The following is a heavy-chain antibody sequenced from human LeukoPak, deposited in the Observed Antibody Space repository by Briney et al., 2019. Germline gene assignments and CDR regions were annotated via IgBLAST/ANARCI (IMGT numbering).Heavy chain of an antibody. CDR3: GRGFPYYNILTGYSAFDY. V-gene: IGHV3-33*01. J-gene: IGHJ4*02. CDR1: GFTFSSYG. D-gene: IGHD3-9*01. Sequence: GRSLRLSCAASGFTFSSYGMHWARQAPGKGLEWVAVIWYDGSNKYYADSVKGRFTISRDNSKNTLYLQMNSLRAEDTAVYYCGRGFPYYNILTGYSAFDYWAPGTLVPASS. CDR2: IWYDGSNK.